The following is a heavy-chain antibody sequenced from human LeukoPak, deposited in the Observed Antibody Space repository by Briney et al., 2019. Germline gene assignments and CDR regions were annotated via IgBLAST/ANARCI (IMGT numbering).Heavy chain of an antibody. CDR2: IYPGDSDT. J-gene: IGHJ4*02. CDR3: ARQIADSSGPIDY. D-gene: IGHD6-19*01. Sequence: GESLKISCKGSGYTFASYWIAWVRQMPGNGLEWMGIIYPGDSDTRYSPSFQGQVTISADKSISTAYLQWSSRKASDTVNYYCARQIADSSGPIDYWGQGTRAAVSS. CDR1: GYTFASYW. V-gene: IGHV5-51*01.